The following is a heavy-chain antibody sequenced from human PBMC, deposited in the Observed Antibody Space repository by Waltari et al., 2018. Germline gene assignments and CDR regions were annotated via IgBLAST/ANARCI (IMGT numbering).Heavy chain of an antibody. CDR1: GFTFSSYA. CDR2: ISYDGSNK. J-gene: IGHJ4*02. Sequence: QVQLVESGGGVVQPGRSLRLSCAASGFTFSSYAMHWVRQAPGKGLEWVAVISYDGSNKYYADSVKGRVTISRDNSKNTLYLQMNSLRAEDTAVYYCARAGYCTGGVCYKGYSGSYFDFDYWGQGTLVTVSS. D-gene: IGHD2-8*02. V-gene: IGHV3-30-3*01. CDR3: ARAGYCTGGVCYKGYSGSYFDFDY.